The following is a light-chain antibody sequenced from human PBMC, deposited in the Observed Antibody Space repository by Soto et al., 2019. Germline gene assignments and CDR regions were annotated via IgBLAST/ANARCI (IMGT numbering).Light chain of an antibody. CDR3: QQCDRSPWT. V-gene: IGKV3-20*01. Sequence: IVLTQSPGTRSLSPGERVSLSCGASQSVNSSYLAWYQHKPGQAPRLVMYGASTRATGIPDRFSGSVSGTDCTLTIARLETGDCAVYDGQQCDRSPWTFGQGTKVDIK. CDR2: GAS. J-gene: IGKJ1*01. CDR1: QSVNSSY.